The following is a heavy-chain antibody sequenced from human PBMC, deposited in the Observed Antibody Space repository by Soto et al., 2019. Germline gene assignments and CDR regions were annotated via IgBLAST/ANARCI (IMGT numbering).Heavy chain of an antibody. J-gene: IGHJ4*02. D-gene: IGHD1-1*01. V-gene: IGHV3-23*01. CDR2: ISGNTGTT. Sequence: EVQLLESGGGLVQPGGSLRLSCAASGFTFSNSGMSWVRQAPGKGLEWVSAISGNTGTTYYGDSVKGRFTISRDNVKNILYLLMKSLRAEDTAVYFCASLGWNIPPFDGWGQGTPVTVSS. CDR1: GFTFSNSG. CDR3: ASLGWNIPPFDG.